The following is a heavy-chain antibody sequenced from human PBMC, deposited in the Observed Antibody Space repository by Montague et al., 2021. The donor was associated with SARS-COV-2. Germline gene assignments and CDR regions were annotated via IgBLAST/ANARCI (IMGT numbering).Heavy chain of an antibody. V-gene: IGHV3-7*03. CDR3: ARDSRIVGATGGMDV. CDR2: IKPDGGEK. CDR1: GFTFSSYW. J-gene: IGHJ6*02. Sequence: SLRLSCAASGFTFSSYWTSWVRQTPGKGLEWVANIKPDGGEKHXXXSXXXRFTISRDNAKNSLNLQMDSLRAEDTALYYCARDSRIVGATGGMDVWGQGTTVIVSS. D-gene: IGHD1-26*01.